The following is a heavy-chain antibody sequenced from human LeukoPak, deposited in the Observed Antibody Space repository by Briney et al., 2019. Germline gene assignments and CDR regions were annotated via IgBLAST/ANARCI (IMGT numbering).Heavy chain of an antibody. D-gene: IGHD1-26*01. CDR3: ARAQVGIVGATEFAY. J-gene: IGHJ4*02. CDR2: IYYSGST. Sequence: TSETLSLTCTVSGGSISSYYWTWIRQPPGKGLEWIGYIYYSGSTKYNPSLKSRVTISVDSSKNHFSLKLSSVTAADTAVYYCARAQVGIVGATEFAYWGQGTLVTVSS. CDR1: GGSISSYY. V-gene: IGHV4-59*08.